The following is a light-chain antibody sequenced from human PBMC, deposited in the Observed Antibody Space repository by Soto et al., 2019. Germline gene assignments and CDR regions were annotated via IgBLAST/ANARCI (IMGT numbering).Light chain of an antibody. CDR1: QEINTY. Sequence: DIQLTQSPSFLSASVGDRVTITCRASQEINTYLAWYHQKPGKAPKLLIFAPSTLQNGVPSRFSGSGSGTEFTVTITSLQPEDFATYYCQQRKSYPITFGQGTRLEIK. CDR2: APS. V-gene: IGKV1-9*01. J-gene: IGKJ5*01. CDR3: QQRKSYPIT.